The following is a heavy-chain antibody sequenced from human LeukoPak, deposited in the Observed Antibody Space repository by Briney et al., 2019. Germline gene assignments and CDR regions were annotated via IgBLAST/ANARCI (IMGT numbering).Heavy chain of an antibody. V-gene: IGHV1-69*13. CDR3: VTSDFWSGYYVRFDP. CDR2: IIPIFGTA. Sequence: ASVKVSCKASGGTFSSYAISWVRQAPGQGLEWMGGIIPIFGTANYAQKFQGRVTITADESTSTAYMELSSLRSEDTAVYYCVTSDFWSGYYVRFDPWGQGTLVTVSS. D-gene: IGHD3-3*01. CDR1: GGTFSSYA. J-gene: IGHJ5*02.